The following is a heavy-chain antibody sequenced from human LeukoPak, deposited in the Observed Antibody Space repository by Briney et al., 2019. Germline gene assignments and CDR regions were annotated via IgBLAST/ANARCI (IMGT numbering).Heavy chain of an antibody. D-gene: IGHD3-22*01. CDR2: IYYSEST. CDR3: ARGRCRNSGCRPYFDY. J-gene: IGHJ4*02. V-gene: IGHV4-59*01. Sequence: SETLSLTCTVSDDSISNYYWSWIRQPPGKGLEWIGYIYYSESTNDNPSLKSRVTISTDTSKSQFSLNLRSVTAEDTGIYYCARGRCRNSGCRPYFDYWGQGTQVTVSS. CDR1: DDSISNYY.